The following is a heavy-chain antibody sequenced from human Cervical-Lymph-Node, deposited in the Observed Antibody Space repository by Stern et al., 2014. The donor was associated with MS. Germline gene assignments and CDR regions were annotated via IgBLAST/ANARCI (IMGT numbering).Heavy chain of an antibody. J-gene: IGHJ3*02. CDR2: ISRSSSSI. V-gene: IGHV3-21*01. Sequence: EAQLVESGGGLVKPGGSLRLSCAASGFTFSSYSMNWVRQAPGKGLEWVSSISRSSSSIYYADSVKGRFTISRDNAKNSLYLQMNSLRAEDTAVYYCARDGGSYYYDSSGYHGDAFDIWGQGTMVTVSS. D-gene: IGHD3-22*01. CDR3: ARDGGSYYYDSSGYHGDAFDI. CDR1: GFTFSSYS.